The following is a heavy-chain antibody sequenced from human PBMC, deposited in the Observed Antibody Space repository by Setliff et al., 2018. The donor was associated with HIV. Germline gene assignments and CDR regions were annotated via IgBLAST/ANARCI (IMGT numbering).Heavy chain of an antibody. J-gene: IGHJ4*01. CDR3: ASIYTAGTELLTDY. CDR1: GFTLRSYA. Sequence: PGGSLRLSCEASGFTLRSYAMYWVRRAPGKGLEWVAGISGAGATTYYADSVKGRFTISRDNSKDTLYLQLSGLRAEDTAVYYCASIYTAGTELLTDYWGQGTLVTVSS. CDR2: ISGAGATT. V-gene: IGHV3-23*01. D-gene: IGHD6-19*01.